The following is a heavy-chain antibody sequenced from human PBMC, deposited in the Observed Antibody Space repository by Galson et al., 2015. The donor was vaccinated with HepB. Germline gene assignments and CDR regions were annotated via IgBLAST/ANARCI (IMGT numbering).Heavy chain of an antibody. Sequence: SVKVSCRASGYTFTSYYMHWVRQAPGQGLEWMGIINPSGGSTSYAQKFQGRVTVTRDTSTSTVYMELSSLRSEDTAVYYCARDLSFGNRPLDYWGQGTLVTVSS. J-gene: IGHJ4*02. CDR3: ARDLSFGNRPLDY. CDR2: INPSGGST. V-gene: IGHV1-46*01. CDR1: GYTFTSYY. D-gene: IGHD3-10*01.